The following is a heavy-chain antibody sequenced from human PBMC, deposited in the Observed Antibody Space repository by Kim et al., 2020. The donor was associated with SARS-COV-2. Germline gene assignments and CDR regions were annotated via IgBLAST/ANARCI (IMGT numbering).Heavy chain of an antibody. CDR3: ARSLTMIVVATPSGWFDP. J-gene: IGHJ5*02. D-gene: IGHD3-22*01. V-gene: IGHV1-3*01. CDR1: GYTFTSYA. CDR2: INAGNGNT. Sequence: ASVKVSCKASGYTFTSYAMHWVRQAPGQRLEWMGWINAGNGNTKYSQKFQGRVTITRDTSASTAYMELSSLRSEDTAVYYCARSLTMIVVATPSGWFDPWGQGTLVTVSS.